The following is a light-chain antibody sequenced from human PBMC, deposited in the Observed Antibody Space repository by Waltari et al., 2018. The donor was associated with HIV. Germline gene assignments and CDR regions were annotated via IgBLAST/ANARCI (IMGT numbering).Light chain of an antibody. J-gene: IGLJ2*01. CDR2: EVS. Sequence: QSALPQPASVSGSPGQSIPISCTGTSSDVGGSNYVSCYQQHPGKAPKLMIYEVSNRPSGVSNRFSGSKSGNTASLTISGLQAEDEADYYCSSYTSSSTLVVFGGGTKLTVL. V-gene: IGLV2-14*01. CDR3: SSYTSSSTLVV. CDR1: SSDVGGSNY.